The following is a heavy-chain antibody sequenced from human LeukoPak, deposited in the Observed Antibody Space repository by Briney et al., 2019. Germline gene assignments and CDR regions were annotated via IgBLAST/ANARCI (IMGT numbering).Heavy chain of an antibody. CDR2: INTNTGNP. J-gene: IGHJ6*02. V-gene: IGHV7-4-1*02. Sequence: ASVKVSCKASGYTFTGCAMNWVRQAPGQGLEWMGWINTNTGNPTYAQGFTGRFVFSLDTSVSTAYLRISSLKAEDSAVYYCAKDRGYSTGNTMDVWGQGTTVTVSS. CDR3: AKDRGYSTGNTMDV. D-gene: IGHD6-19*01. CDR1: GYTFTGCA.